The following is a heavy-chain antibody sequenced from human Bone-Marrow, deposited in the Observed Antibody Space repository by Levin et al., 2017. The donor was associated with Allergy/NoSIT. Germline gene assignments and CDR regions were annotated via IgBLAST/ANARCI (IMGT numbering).Heavy chain of an antibody. J-gene: IGHJ4*02. D-gene: IGHD6-13*01. CDR3: ARGPDRQTSSDWSFDN. Sequence: PGESLKISCKTSGYTFTLYGISWVRQAPGQGLEWMGWISAYNGDINIAQKFQGRVTLTTDTSTTTAYMDLRSLGSGDTAVYYCARGPDRQTSSDWSFDNWGQGTLVIVSS. CDR1: GYTFTLYG. CDR2: ISAYNGDI. V-gene: IGHV1-18*01.